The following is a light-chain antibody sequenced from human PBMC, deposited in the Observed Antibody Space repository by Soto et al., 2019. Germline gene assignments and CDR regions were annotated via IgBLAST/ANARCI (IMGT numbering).Light chain of an antibody. CDR3: QTWGTGIRV. V-gene: IGLV4-69*01. Sequence: QLVLTQSPSASASLGASVKLTCTLSSGHSNYAIAWHQQQPEKGPRYLMKLNSDGSHRKGDGIPDRFSGSSSGAERYLTISILQSEDEADYYCQTWGTGIRVFGTGTKLTVL. CDR1: SGHSNYA. CDR2: LNSDGSH. J-gene: IGLJ1*01.